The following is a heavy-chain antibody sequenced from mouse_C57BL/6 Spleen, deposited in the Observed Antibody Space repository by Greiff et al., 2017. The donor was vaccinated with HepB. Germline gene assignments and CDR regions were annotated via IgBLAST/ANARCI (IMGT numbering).Heavy chain of an antibody. D-gene: IGHD3-2*02. V-gene: IGHV1-82*01. CDR1: GYAFSSSW. J-gene: IGHJ1*03. CDR2: IYPGDGDT. CDR3: AGSEQLRLGWYIDV. Sequence: VQLMESGPELVKPGASVKISCKASGYAFSSSWMNWVKQRPGKGLEWIGRIYPGDGDTNYNGKFKGKATLTADKSSSTAYMQLSSLTSEDCAVYYGAGSEQLRLGWYIDVWGTGTTVTVSS.